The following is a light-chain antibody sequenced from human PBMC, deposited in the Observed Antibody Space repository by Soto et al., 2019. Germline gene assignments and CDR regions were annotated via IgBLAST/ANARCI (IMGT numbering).Light chain of an antibody. CDR2: GAS. CDR3: QQYGSSRPWT. CDR1: QSVSSIF. Sequence: EIVLTQSPGTLSLSPGERATLSCGASQSVSSIFLAWYQQKPGQAPRLLIYGASSRATGIPDRFSGSGSGTDFTLTISRLETADFAVYYCQQYGSSRPWTFGHGTKVDIK. V-gene: IGKV3-20*01. J-gene: IGKJ1*01.